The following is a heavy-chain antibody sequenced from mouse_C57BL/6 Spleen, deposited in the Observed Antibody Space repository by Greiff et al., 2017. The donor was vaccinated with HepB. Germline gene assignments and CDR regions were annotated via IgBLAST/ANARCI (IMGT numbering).Heavy chain of an antibody. D-gene: IGHD4-1*01. J-gene: IGHJ3*01. V-gene: IGHV1-15*01. Sequence: QVQLQQSGAELVRPGASVTLSCKASGYTFTDYEMHWLKQTPVHGLEWIGAIDPETGGTAYNQKFKGKAILTADKSSSTAYMELRSLTSEDSAVYYCTRDGLGRDWFAYWGQGTLVTVSA. CDR3: TRDGLGRDWFAY. CDR1: GYTFTDYE. CDR2: IDPETGGT.